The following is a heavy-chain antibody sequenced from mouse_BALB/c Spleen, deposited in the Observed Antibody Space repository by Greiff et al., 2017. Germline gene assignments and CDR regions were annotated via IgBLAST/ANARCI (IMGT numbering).Heavy chain of an antibody. D-gene: IGHD2-12*01. Sequence: EVKLVESGPGLVKPSQTVSLTCTVTGISITTGNYRWSWIRQFPGNKLEWIGYIYYSGTITYNPSLTSRTTITRDTSKNQFFLEMNSLTAEDTATYYCARDYDYYAMDYWGQGTSVTVSS. CDR2: IYYSGTI. V-gene: IGHV3-5*02. CDR3: ARDYDYYAMDY. J-gene: IGHJ4*01. CDR1: GISITTGNYR.